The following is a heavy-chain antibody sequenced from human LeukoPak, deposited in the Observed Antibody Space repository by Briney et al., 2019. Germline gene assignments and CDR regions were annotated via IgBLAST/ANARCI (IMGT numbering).Heavy chain of an antibody. J-gene: IGHJ4*02. D-gene: IGHD6-19*01. CDR3: ARHFGYSSGWQGFDY. CDR2: MCYSGST. V-gene: IGHV4-39*01. CDR1: CGFTSSSSYN. Sequence: SGTLSLTCSVSCGFTSSSSYNRCWSRPPPGERQWWFASMCYSGSTYYNTSRKSRVTMSVDTSKKQLSLQLSCVSAADTAVCYCARHFGYSSGWQGFDYWGQGPLVSVSS.